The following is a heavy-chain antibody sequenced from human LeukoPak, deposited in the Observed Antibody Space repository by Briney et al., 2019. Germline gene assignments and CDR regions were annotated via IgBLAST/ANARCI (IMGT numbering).Heavy chain of an antibody. J-gene: IGHJ4*02. CDR2: INSDGSGT. CDR1: GFTFSSYW. Sequence: GGSLRLSCAASGFTFSSYWMHWVRQAPGKGLVWVSPINSDGSGTSYADSVKGRFTISRDNAKNTLYLQMNSLRAEDTAVYYCARDSGYCLDYWGQGTLVTGSS. CDR3: ARDSGYCLDY. D-gene: IGHD3-22*01. V-gene: IGHV3-74*01.